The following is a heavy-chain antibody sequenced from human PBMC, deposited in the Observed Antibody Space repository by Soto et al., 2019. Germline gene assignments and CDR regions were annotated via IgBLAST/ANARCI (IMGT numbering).Heavy chain of an antibody. D-gene: IGHD3-10*01. V-gene: IGHV4-59*08. J-gene: IGHJ6*02. CDR3: VRQGFGAVNSLVDV. CDR1: GGSISSYY. Sequence: PSETLSLTCTVSGGSISSYYWSWIRQTPEKGLEWIGYVNDNWGSNYNPSLKNRVAISLDTSKSQFSLKLTSVTATATGVYYCVRQGFGAVNSLVDVWSQGTMVTVSS. CDR2: VNDNWGS.